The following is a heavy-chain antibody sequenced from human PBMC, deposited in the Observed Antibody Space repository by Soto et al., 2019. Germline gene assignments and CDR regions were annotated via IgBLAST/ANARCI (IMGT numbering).Heavy chain of an antibody. CDR1: GGSFSGYY. Sequence: SETLSLTCAVYGGSFSGYYWSWIRQPPGKGLEWIGEINHSGSTNYNPSLKSRVTISVDTSKNQFSLKLSSVTAADTAVYYCATPAQHCSGGSCYPKSFDYWGQGTLVTVSS. D-gene: IGHD2-15*01. V-gene: IGHV4-34*01. J-gene: IGHJ4*02. CDR3: ATPAQHCSGGSCYPKSFDY. CDR2: INHSGST.